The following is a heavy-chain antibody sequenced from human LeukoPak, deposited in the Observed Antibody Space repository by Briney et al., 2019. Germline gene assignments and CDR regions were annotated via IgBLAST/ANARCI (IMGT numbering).Heavy chain of an antibody. J-gene: IGHJ4*02. D-gene: IGHD5-24*01. CDR3: AKSGYNRFDY. V-gene: IGHV3-23*01. CDR1: GFIFSSYW. Sequence: GGSLRLSCAASGFIFSSYWMHWVRQAPGKGLEWVSNISGSGSGGSTYYADSAKGRFTISRDNSKNTLYLQMNSLRAEDTAVYYCAKSGYNRFDYWGQGTLVTVSS. CDR2: ISGSGSGGST.